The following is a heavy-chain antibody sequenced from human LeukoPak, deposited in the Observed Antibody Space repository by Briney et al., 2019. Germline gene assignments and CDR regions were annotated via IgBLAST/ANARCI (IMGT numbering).Heavy chain of an antibody. Sequence: GGSVTPSCAPSGFTFNSYDMKWVRQPRGKGVEWLTYINDGGNNIYYAHSVTGRPTISRDNTKNSLSLHMNSLSAEDTAVYFSARGGRWVPEVPITYSFDYWGQGSPVTVSS. D-gene: IGHD2-2*01. V-gene: IGHV3-48*03. CDR1: GFTFNSYD. J-gene: IGHJ4*01. CDR3: ARGGRWVPEVPITYSFDY. CDR2: INDGGNNI.